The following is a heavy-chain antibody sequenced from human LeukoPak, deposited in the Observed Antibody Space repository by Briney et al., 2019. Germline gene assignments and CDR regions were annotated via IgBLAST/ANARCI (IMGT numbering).Heavy chain of an antibody. D-gene: IGHD6-13*01. CDR3: ASGDSGSWYSFDY. V-gene: IGHV3-23*01. Sequence: GGSLRLSCAASGFTFNSYAMSWVRQAPGKGLEWVSVIGGGTGSTYYADSVKGRFTISRDNSKNTLYLQMNSLRAEDTAIYYCASGDSGSWYSFDYWGQGTLVTVSS. CDR1: GFTFNSYA. CDR2: IGGGTGST. J-gene: IGHJ4*02.